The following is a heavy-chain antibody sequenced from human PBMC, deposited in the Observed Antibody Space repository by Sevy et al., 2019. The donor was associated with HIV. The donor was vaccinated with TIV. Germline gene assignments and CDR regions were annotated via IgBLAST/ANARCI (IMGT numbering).Heavy chain of an antibody. CDR2: IYYSGST. D-gene: IGHD3-22*01. V-gene: IGHV4-39*01. J-gene: IGHJ4*02. Sequence: SETLSLTCTVSGGSISTSSYYWGWIHQPPGKGLEWIGSIYYSGSTYYNPSLKSRVTISADTSKKQFSLKLSSVTAADTAVYYCARQTYYDTSGYPYYFDYWGQGTLVTVSS. CDR1: GGSISTSSYY. CDR3: ARQTYYDTSGYPYYFDY.